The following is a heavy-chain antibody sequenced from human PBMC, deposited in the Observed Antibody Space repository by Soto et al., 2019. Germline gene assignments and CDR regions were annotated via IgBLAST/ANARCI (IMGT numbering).Heavy chain of an antibody. CDR1: GGSISSGGYY. V-gene: IGHV4-31*03. D-gene: IGHD6-13*01. CDR3: AKQGSSWWGRDAFDI. Sequence: SETLSLTCTVSGGSISSGGYYWSWIRQHPGKGLEWIGYIYYSGSTYYNPSLKSRVTISVDTSKNQFSLKLSSVTAADTAVYYCAKQGSSWWGRDAFDIWGQGTMVTVSS. CDR2: IYYSGST. J-gene: IGHJ3*02.